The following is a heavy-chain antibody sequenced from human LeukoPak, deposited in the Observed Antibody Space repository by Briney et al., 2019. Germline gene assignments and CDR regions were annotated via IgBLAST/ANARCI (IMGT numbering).Heavy chain of an antibody. J-gene: IGHJ4*02. V-gene: IGHV3-30*03. CDR2: ISYDGSNK. CDR3: AREVTDYFDY. D-gene: IGHD2-21*02. CDR1: GFTFSSYG. Sequence: PGGSLRLSCAASGFTFSSYGMHWVRQAPGKGLEWVAVISYDGSNKYYADSVKGRFTISRDNSKNTLYLQVNSLRAEDTAVYYCAREVTDYFDYWGQGTLVTVSS.